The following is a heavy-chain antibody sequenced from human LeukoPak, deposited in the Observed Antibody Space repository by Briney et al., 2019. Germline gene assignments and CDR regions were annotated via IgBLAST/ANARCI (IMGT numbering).Heavy chain of an antibody. CDR3: ARRIREGYCSGGSCFLFGY. CDR2: ISSSSNTI. CDR1: GFSFSSYG. Sequence: GGSLRLSCAASGFSFSSYGMNWVRQAPGKGLEWVSHISSSSNTIYYADSVKGRFTISRDNAKNSLYLQMNSLRAEDTAVYYCARRIREGYCSGGSCFLFGYWGQGTLVTVSS. D-gene: IGHD2-15*01. J-gene: IGHJ4*02. V-gene: IGHV3-48*01.